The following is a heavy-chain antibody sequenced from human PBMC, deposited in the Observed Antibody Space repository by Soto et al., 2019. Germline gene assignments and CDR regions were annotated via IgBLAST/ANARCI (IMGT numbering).Heavy chain of an antibody. CDR3: AKVTRFCRSNGCFPIYFVP. D-gene: IGHD2-2*01. Sequence: SETLSLTCTVSGVSINSASYYWGWLRQHPGRGLEWFGHIYYTGPAYYNPSLKSRAAISLDTSKSQFSLTLTSVTAADTAVYFCAKVTRFCRSNGCFPIYFVPWGQGTLVTVSS. J-gene: IGHJ5*02. CDR2: IYYTGPA. V-gene: IGHV4-31*03. CDR1: GVSINSASYY.